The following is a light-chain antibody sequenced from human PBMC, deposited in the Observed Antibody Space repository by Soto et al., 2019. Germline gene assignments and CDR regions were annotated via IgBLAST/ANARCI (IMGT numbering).Light chain of an antibody. J-gene: IGKJ1*01. CDR3: QQYNNWPPWT. CDR2: GAS. CDR1: QSVSRN. Sequence: EIVMTQSPATLSVSPGGRATLSCRASQSVSRNLAWYQQKPGQAPRLLIYGASTRATGIPARFSGSGSGTEFTLTISSLQSEDFAVYYCQQYNNWPPWTFGQGTKVEIK. V-gene: IGKV3-15*01.